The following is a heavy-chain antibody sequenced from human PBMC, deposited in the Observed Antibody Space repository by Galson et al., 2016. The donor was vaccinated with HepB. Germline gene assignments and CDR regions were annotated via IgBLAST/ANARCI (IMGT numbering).Heavy chain of an antibody. CDR2: MLSDADNK. D-gene: IGHD3-16*01. CDR3: ARDLFLGGPVRDP. J-gene: IGHJ5*02. CDR1: GLIFSNFG. Sequence: SLRLSCAASGLIFSNFGFHWVRQAPGKGLEWVAVMLSDADNKYYAESVKGRFTFSRDNSKNTLYLQMNSLRAEDTAVYYCARDLFLGGPVRDPWGQGTLVIVSS. V-gene: IGHV3-33*01.